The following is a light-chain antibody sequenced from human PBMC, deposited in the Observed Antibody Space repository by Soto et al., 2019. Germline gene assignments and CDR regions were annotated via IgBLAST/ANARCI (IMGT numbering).Light chain of an antibody. V-gene: IGKV1-39*01. CDR1: QSICKY. CDR3: QQTYNTPLT. Sequence: DIQMTQSPSSLSASVGDRVTITCRTSQSICKYLSWYQQKAGHAPKLLIHAASRLQSGVPSRFSGSGSGTDFTLTISSLQREDFATYYCQQTYNTPLTFGGGTKVDIK. CDR2: AAS. J-gene: IGKJ4*01.